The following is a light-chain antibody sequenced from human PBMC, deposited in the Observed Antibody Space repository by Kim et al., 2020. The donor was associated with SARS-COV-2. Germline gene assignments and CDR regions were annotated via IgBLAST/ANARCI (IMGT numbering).Light chain of an antibody. CDR2: AAS. Sequence: ASVGDRVTITCRASQSISTSLHWYQHIPGKAPKLLIYAASTLQSGVPSRFSGSGSETDFTLSISSLQPEDFATYYCQQSYSTPPTFGGGTKVDIK. CDR3: QQSYSTPPT. V-gene: IGKV1-39*01. J-gene: IGKJ4*01. CDR1: QSISTS.